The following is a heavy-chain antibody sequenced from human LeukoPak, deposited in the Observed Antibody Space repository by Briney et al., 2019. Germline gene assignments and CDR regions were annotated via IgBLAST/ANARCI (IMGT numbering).Heavy chain of an antibody. CDR3: ARDLITMVRGVPHPYYFDY. CDR2: IWYDGSNK. CDR1: GFTFSSYG. Sequence: GGSLRLSCAASGFTFSSYGMHWVRQAPGKGLEWVAVIWYDGSNKYYADSVKGRFTISRDNSKNTLYLQMNSLRAEDTAVYYCARDLITMVRGVPHPYYFDYWGQGTLVTVSP. D-gene: IGHD3-10*01. J-gene: IGHJ4*02. V-gene: IGHV3-33*01.